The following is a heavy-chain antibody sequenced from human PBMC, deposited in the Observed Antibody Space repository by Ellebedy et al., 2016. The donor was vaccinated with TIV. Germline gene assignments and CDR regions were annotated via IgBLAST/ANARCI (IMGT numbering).Heavy chain of an antibody. CDR3: KKDGSGTMNF. J-gene: IGHJ4*02. D-gene: IGHD1-1*01. Sequence: GESLKISCAVSGFTFSTSWMSWVRQAPGQGLEWVANMNGDGNERYYVDSVEGRFTISRDNTRNSLYLQMNSLRADDTAVYYCKKDGSGTMNFWGQGTLVTVSS. CDR2: MNGDGNER. CDR1: GFTFSTSW. V-gene: IGHV3-7*01.